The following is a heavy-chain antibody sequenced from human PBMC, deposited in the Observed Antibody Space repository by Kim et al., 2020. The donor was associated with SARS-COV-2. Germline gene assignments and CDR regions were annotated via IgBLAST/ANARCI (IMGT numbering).Heavy chain of an antibody. CDR2: IYNSETT. Sequence: SETLSLTCTVSGGSISSFYWSWIRQPAGKGLEYIGRIYNSETTSYNPSLKSRVTMSVDTSQSQFSLNLRSVTAADTAVYYCARSPMVRGEMYHFDYWGQGTLVTVSS. CDR1: GGSISSFY. CDR3: ARSPMVRGEMYHFDY. J-gene: IGHJ4*02. V-gene: IGHV4-4*07. D-gene: IGHD3-10*01.